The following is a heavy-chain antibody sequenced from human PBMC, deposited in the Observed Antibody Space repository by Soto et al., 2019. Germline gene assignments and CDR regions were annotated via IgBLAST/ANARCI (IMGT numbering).Heavy chain of an antibody. CDR2: ISYRGST. D-gene: IGHD3-16*01. J-gene: IGHJ4*02. V-gene: IGHV4-34*01. CDR1: GGSFHGYS. Sequence: SETLSLTCNVSGGSFHGYSWSWFRQTSGKGLEWIGDISYRGSTSYSPSLKSRLLISLDTSNNQFSLKVASVTPADTAVYYCARALLGFSYGYGGYFDPWGPGTLVTVSS. CDR3: ARALLGFSYGYGGYFDP.